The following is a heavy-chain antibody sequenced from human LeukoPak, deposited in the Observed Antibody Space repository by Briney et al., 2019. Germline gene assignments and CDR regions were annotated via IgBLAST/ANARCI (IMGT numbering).Heavy chain of an antibody. CDR1: GGSFSGYY. CDR3: ARGRVGWDLDY. CDR2: INHSGST. Sequence: SETLSLTCAVYGGSFSGYYWSWIRQPPGKGLEWIGEINHSGSTNYNPSLKSRVTISVDTSKNQFSLKLSSVTAADTAVYYCARGRVGWDLDYWGQETLVTVSS. D-gene: IGHD6-19*01. V-gene: IGHV4-34*01. J-gene: IGHJ4*02.